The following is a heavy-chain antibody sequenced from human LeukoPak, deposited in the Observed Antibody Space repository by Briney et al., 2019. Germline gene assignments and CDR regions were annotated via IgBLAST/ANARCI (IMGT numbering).Heavy chain of an antibody. Sequence: SETLSLTCAVYGGSFSGYYWSWIRQPPGKGLEWIGEINHSGSTNYNPSLKSRVTISVDTSKNQFSLKLSSVTAADTAVYYCARRAYYYDSSGYSGSGYYGMDVWGQGTTVTVSS. CDR1: GGSFSGYY. CDR3: ARRAYYYDSSGYSGSGYYGMDV. D-gene: IGHD3-22*01. CDR2: INHSGST. J-gene: IGHJ6*02. V-gene: IGHV4-34*01.